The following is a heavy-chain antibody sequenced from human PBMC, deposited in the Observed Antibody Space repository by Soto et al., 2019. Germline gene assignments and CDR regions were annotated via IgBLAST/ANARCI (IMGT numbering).Heavy chain of an antibody. V-gene: IGHV3-23*01. J-gene: IGHJ4*02. CDR3: AKWSRTQYCSGGSCYGDGGYIDY. CDR2: ISGSGGST. CDR1: GFTFSSYA. D-gene: IGHD2-15*01. Sequence: GGSLRLSCAASGFTFSSYAMSWVRQAPGKGLEWVSAISGSGGSTYYADSVKGRFTISRDNSKNTLYLQMNSLRAEDTAVYYCAKWSRTQYCSGGSCYGDGGYIDYWGQGTLVTVSS.